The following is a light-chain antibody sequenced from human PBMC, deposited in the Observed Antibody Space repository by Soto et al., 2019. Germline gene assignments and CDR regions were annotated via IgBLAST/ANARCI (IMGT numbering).Light chain of an antibody. V-gene: IGLV2-14*01. Sequence: QSALTQPSSLSGSPGQSITISCTGTISDVGGYNYVSWYQQHPGKAPKLMIYEVSNRPSGVSNRFSGSKSGNTASLTISGLQAEDEADYYCSSYTSSRIYVFGTGTKVT. CDR2: EVS. J-gene: IGLJ1*01. CDR3: SSYTSSRIYV. CDR1: ISDVGGYNY.